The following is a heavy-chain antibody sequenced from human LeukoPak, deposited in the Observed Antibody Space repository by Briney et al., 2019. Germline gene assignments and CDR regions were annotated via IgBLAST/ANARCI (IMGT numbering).Heavy chain of an antibody. CDR1: GFTFSSYA. D-gene: IGHD3-10*01. V-gene: IGHV3-23*01. CDR3: ARNMMYYYGSGSYYSYDS. CDR2: ISGSGGST. J-gene: IGHJ4*02. Sequence: GGSLRLSCAASGFTFSSYAMSWVRQAPGKGLEWVSAISGSGGSTYYADSVKGRFTISRDNSKNTLYLQMNSLRAEDTAVYYCARNMMYYYGSGSYYSYDSWGQGTLVTVSS.